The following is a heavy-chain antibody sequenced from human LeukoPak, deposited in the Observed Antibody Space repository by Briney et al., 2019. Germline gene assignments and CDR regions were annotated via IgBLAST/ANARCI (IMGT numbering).Heavy chain of an antibody. CDR3: ARPVYGDYGAFDI. Sequence: GGSLRLSCAASGFTFSSYSMNWVRQAPGKGLEWVSYISSSSSTIYYADPVKGRFTISRDNAKNSLYLQMNSLRAEDTAVYYCARPVYGDYGAFDIWGQGTMVTVSS. J-gene: IGHJ3*02. CDR2: ISSSSSTI. D-gene: IGHD4-17*01. CDR1: GFTFSSYS. V-gene: IGHV3-48*01.